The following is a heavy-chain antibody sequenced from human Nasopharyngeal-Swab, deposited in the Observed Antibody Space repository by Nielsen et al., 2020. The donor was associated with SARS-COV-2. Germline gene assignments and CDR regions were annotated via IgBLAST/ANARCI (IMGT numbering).Heavy chain of an antibody. CDR1: GYTFTSYG. J-gene: IGHJ6*03. CDR2: ISTYDGDT. D-gene: IGHD3-10*01. Sequence: ASVKVSCKASGYTFTSYGISWVRQAPGQGLEWMGWISTYDGDTNYAQKFQGRVTMTTDTSTSTAYMELRSLISDDTAVYYCARLWFGELLSMDVWGKGTTVTVSS. CDR3: ARLWFGELLSMDV. V-gene: IGHV1-18*01.